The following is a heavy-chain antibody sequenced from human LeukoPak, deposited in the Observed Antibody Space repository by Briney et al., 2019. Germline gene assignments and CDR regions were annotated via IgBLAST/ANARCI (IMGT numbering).Heavy chain of an antibody. CDR1: GYTFTSYG. D-gene: IGHD2-2*01. Sequence: GASVKVSCKASGYTFTSYGINWVRQAPGQGLEWMGWISAYNGNTNYAQKLQGRVTMTTDTSTSTAYMELRSLRSDDTAVYYCARASGVVPAAIIDYWGQGTLVTVSS. CDR3: ARASGVVPAAIIDY. J-gene: IGHJ4*02. V-gene: IGHV1-18*01. CDR2: ISAYNGNT.